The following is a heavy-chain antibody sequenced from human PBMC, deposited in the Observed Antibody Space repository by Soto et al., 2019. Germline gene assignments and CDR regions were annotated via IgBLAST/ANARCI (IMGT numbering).Heavy chain of an antibody. CDR2: ITSSGDKT. V-gene: IGHV3-23*01. J-gene: IGHJ4*02. Sequence: HPGGSLRLSCEVSGFTFSSHVMSWVRQAPGKGLEFVSSITSSGDKTYYSASVKGRFTISRDNSKNTLYLQMNSLRVEDTAIYYCAKRLSPSLWFAWDYWGQGTLVTVSS. CDR1: GFTFSSHV. D-gene: IGHD3-10*01. CDR3: AKRLSPSLWFAWDY.